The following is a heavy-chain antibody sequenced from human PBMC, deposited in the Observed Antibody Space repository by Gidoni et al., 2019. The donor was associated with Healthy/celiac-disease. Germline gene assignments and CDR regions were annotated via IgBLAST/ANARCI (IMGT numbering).Heavy chain of an antibody. CDR1: GGSFSGYY. J-gene: IGHJ5*02. CDR3: ARHVPYSNYSSSSAWFDP. D-gene: IGHD6-13*01. V-gene: IGHV4-34*01. CDR2: INHSGST. Sequence: QWGAGLLKPSETLSLTCAVYGGSFSGYYWSWIRQPPGKGLEWIGEINHSGSTNYNPSLKSRVTISVYTSKNQFSLKLISVTAADTAVYYCARHVPYSNYSSSSAWFDPWGQGTLVTVSS.